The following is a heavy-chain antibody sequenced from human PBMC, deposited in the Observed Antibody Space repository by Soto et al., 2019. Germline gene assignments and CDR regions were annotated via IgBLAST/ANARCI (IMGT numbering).Heavy chain of an antibody. CDR1: GFTFSSYS. D-gene: IGHD2-2*01. CDR2: ISSSSSYI. J-gene: IGHJ6*02. Sequence: SGGSLRLSCAASGFTFSSYSMNWVRQAPGKGLEWVSSISSSSSYIYYADSVKGRFTISRDNAKNSLYLQMNSLRAEDTAVYYCARDRPIGLVPAAIDYYGMDVWGQGTTVTVSS. V-gene: IGHV3-21*01. CDR3: ARDRPIGLVPAAIDYYGMDV.